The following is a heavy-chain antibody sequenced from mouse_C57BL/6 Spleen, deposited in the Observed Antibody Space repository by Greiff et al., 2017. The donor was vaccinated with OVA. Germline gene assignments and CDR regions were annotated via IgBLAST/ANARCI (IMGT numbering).Heavy chain of an antibody. CDR1: GYTFTSYW. V-gene: IGHV1-69*01. J-gene: IGHJ3*01. CDR3: TRGGDGRTGLAY. Sequence: QVQLQQPGAELVMPGASVKLSCKASGYTFTSYWMHWVKQRPGQGLEWIGEIDPSASYTNYNQKFKGKSTLTVDKSSSTAYMQLSSLTSEDAAVYCGTRGGDGRTGLAYRGQGTLVTVSA. CDR2: IDPSASYT. D-gene: IGHD3-3*01.